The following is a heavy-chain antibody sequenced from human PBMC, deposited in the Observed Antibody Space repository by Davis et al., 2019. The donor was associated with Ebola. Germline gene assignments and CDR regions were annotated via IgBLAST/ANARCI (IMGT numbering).Heavy chain of an antibody. Sequence: GESLKISCAASGFTFSSYEMNWVRQAPGKGLEWVSYISSSGSTIYYADSVKGRFTISRDNAKNSLYLQMNSLRAEDTAVYYCARLMGDDYDILPYGMDVWGQGTTVTVSS. CDR1: GFTFSSYE. CDR3: ARLMGDDYDILPYGMDV. J-gene: IGHJ6*02. D-gene: IGHD3-9*01. CDR2: ISSSGSTI. V-gene: IGHV3-48*03.